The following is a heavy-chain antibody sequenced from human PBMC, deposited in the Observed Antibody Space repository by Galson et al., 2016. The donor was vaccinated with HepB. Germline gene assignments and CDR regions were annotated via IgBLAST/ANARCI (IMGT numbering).Heavy chain of an antibody. J-gene: IGHJ6*02. CDR1: EFTFSSYV. CDR3: AKEGTIFGPVPYGMDV. V-gene: IGHV3-23*01. Sequence: SLRLSCAASEFTFSSYVMSWVRQAPGKGLAWVSTISGNGGSTYYADSVKGRFTISRDNSKNTLYLKINSLRAEDTAVYYCAKEGTIFGPVPYGMDVWGQGTTVTVSS. CDR2: ISGNGGST. D-gene: IGHD3-3*01.